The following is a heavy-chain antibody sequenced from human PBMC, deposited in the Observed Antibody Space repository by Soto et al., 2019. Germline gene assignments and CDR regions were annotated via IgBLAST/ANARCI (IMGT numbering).Heavy chain of an antibody. Sequence: EVQLLASGGGLVQPGGSLRLSCAASGFTVNTYAMSWVRQAPGKGLEWVSTTGISGRTTYYADSVKGRFTVSRDDSKNTLDLQMSSLGAEDTALYYCATVHNASRSFNYWGQGTLLTVSS. J-gene: IGHJ4*02. D-gene: IGHD1-20*01. CDR3: ATVHNASRSFNY. CDR1: GFTVNTYA. CDR2: TGISGRTT. V-gene: IGHV3-23*01.